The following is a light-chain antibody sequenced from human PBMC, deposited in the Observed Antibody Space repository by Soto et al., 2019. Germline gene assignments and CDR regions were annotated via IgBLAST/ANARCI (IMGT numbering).Light chain of an antibody. Sequence: QSALTQPASVSGSPGQSITISCTGTSSDVGGYNYVSWYQQHPGKAPKFIIYDVSNRPSGVSNRFSGSKSGNTASLTISGLQAEDEADHYCSSYTTSNTRQIVFGTGTKLTVL. CDR3: SSYTTSNTRQIV. CDR1: SSDVGGYNY. CDR2: DVS. V-gene: IGLV2-14*01. J-gene: IGLJ1*01.